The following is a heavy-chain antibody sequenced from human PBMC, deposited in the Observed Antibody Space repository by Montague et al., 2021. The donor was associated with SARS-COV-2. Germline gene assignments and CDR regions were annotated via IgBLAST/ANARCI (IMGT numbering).Heavy chain of an antibody. D-gene: IGHD6-13*01. CDR2: IYYSGST. CDR3: ARSESPSYSSSPFDH. J-gene: IGHJ4*02. Sequence: TLSLTCIVSGGSISSGGYYWSWIRQHPGKGLEWIGHIYYSGSTXYNPSLKSRLSISLDTSKNHFSLRLSSVTAADTAVYYCARSESPSYSSSPFDHWGQGTLVTVSS. V-gene: IGHV4-31*03. CDR1: GGSISSGGYY.